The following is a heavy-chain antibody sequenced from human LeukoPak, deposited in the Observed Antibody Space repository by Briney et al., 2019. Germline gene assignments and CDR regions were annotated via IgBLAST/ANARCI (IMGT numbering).Heavy chain of an antibody. CDR2: IYPGDSDT. CDR3: ARFLGYCSGGSCYRDAFDI. D-gene: IGHD2-15*01. Sequence: RGESLKISCKCSGYSLTSYWIGWVRQMPGKGLGWMGIIYPGDSDTRYSPSFQGQVTISADKSISTAYLQWSSLKASDTAMYYCARFLGYCSGGSCYRDAFDIWGQGTMVTVSS. V-gene: IGHV5-51*01. J-gene: IGHJ3*02. CDR1: GYSLTSYW.